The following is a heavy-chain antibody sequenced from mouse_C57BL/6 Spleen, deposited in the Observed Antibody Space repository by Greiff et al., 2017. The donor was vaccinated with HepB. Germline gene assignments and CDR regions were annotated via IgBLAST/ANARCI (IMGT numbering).Heavy chain of an antibody. CDR3: ARGRWMDY. V-gene: IGHV5-16*01. CDR1: GFTFSDYY. Sequence: EVQVVESEGGLVQPGSSMKLSCTASGFTFSDYYMAWVRQVPEKGLEWVANINYDGSSTYYLDSLKSRFIISRDNAKNILYLQMSSLKSEDTATYYCARGRWMDYWGQGTSVTVSS. D-gene: IGHD2-3*01. CDR2: INYDGSST. J-gene: IGHJ4*01.